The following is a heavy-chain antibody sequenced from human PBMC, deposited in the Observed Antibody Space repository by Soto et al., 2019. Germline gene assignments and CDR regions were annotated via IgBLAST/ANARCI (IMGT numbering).Heavy chain of an antibody. Sequence: QVQLVQSGAEVKKPGASVKISCKASGYTFTSYAMHWVRQAPGQRLEWMGWINAGNGNTKYSQKFQGRVTITRDTSSSTAYMELSSLRSEDTPVYYCARDLGGWPDYWGQGTLVTVSS. V-gene: IGHV1-3*01. CDR1: GYTFTSYA. D-gene: IGHD2-15*01. CDR3: ARDLGGWPDY. J-gene: IGHJ4*02. CDR2: INAGNGNT.